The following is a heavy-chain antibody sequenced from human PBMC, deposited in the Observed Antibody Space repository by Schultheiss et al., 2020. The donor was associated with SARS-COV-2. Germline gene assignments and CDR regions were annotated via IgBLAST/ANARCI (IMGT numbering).Heavy chain of an antibody. Sequence: SQTLSLTCAVSGYSISSGYYWSWIRQPPGKGLEWIGYIYYSGSTNYNPSLKSRVTISVDTSKNQFSLKLSSVTAADTAVYYCASTRGVRAYGMDVWGQGTTVTVSS. CDR2: IYYSGST. CDR3: ASTRGVRAYGMDV. CDR1: GYSISSGYY. V-gene: IGHV4-38-2*01. J-gene: IGHJ6*02. D-gene: IGHD3-10*01.